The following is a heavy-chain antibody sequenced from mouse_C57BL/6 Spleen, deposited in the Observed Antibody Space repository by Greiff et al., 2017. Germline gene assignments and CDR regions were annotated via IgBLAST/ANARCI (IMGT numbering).Heavy chain of an antibody. J-gene: IGHJ4*01. CDR1: GFNIKDYY. Sequence: EVKLQQSGAELVRPGASVKLSCTASGFNIKDYYMHWVKQRPEQGLEWIGRIDPEDGDTEYAPKFQGKATMTADTSSNTAYLQLSSLTSEDTAVYYCTSYYYGSSPSIAMDYWGQGTSVTVSS. V-gene: IGHV14-1*01. CDR3: TSYYYGSSPSIAMDY. D-gene: IGHD1-1*01. CDR2: IDPEDGDT.